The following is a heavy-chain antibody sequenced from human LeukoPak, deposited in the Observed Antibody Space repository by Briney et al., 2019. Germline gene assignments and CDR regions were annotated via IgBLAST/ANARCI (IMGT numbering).Heavy chain of an antibody. CDR3: ALSPDIAAAGIMSWFDP. CDR1: GFSLSTSGLG. J-gene: IGHJ5*02. Sequence: VSGPTLVNPTQTLTVTFTFSGFSLSTSGLGVGWMRQPPGKALEWLAVIYWDDDKRYSPSLKSRLTITKDTSKNQVVLTMTNMDPVDTATYYCALSPDIAAAGIMSWFDPWGQGTLVTVSS. CDR2: IYWDDDK. D-gene: IGHD6-13*01. V-gene: IGHV2-5*02.